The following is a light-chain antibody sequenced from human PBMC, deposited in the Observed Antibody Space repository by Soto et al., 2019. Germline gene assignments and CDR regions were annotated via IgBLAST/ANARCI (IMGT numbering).Light chain of an antibody. J-gene: IGKJ3*01. CDR3: QQRSNWLT. V-gene: IGKV3-11*01. Sequence: EIVLTQSPATLSLSPGERATLSCRASQSVSSYLAWHQQKPGQAPRLLIYDASNRATGIPARFSGSGSGTDFTLTISSLEPEDFAVYYCQQRSNWLTFGPGTKVDIK. CDR2: DAS. CDR1: QSVSSY.